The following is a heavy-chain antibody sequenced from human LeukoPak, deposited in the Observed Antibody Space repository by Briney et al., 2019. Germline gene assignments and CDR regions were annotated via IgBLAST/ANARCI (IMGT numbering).Heavy chain of an antibody. CDR3: ARGSLYIAAAVYYFDY. Sequence: SETLSLTCTVSGGSISSYYRSWIRQPPGKGLEWIGYIYYSGSTNYNPSLKSRVTISVDTSKNQFSLKLSSVTAADTAVYYCARGSLYIAAAVYYFDYWGQGTLVTVSS. V-gene: IGHV4-59*12. CDR1: GGSISSYY. CDR2: IYYSGST. D-gene: IGHD6-13*01. J-gene: IGHJ4*02.